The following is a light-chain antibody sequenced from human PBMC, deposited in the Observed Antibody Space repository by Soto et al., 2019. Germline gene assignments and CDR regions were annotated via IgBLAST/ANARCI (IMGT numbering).Light chain of an antibody. CDR3: AAWDDSLNGYV. CDR2: SNN. V-gene: IGLV1-44*01. Sequence: QSVLTQPPSASGTPGLRVTISCSGSSSNIGSNTVSWYQPLPGTAPKLLIYSNNQRPSGVPDRFSGSKSGTSASLAISGLQSEDEADYYCAAWDDSLNGYVFGTGTKLPVL. CDR1: SSNIGSNT. J-gene: IGLJ1*01.